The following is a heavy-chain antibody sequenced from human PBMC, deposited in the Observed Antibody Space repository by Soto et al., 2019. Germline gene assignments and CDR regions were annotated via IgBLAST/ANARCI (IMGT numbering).Heavy chain of an antibody. CDR1: GGTFRTYA. V-gene: IGHV1-69*12. CDR3: AKGAVAGTPTSYYYSGMDV. CDR2: IIPIFGTV. Sequence: QVQLLQSGAEVKKPGSSVRVSCEASGGTFRTYAISWVRQAPGQGLEWMGEIIPIFGTVNYAQKFQGRVTITADESTTTVYMDLRSLRSEYTAVYYCAKGAVAGTPTSYYYSGMDVWGQGTTVTVSS. J-gene: IGHJ6*02. D-gene: IGHD6-19*01.